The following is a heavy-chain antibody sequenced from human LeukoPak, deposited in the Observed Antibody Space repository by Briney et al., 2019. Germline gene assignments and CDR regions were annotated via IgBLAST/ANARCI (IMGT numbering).Heavy chain of an antibody. CDR3: ARGTGRVWGSYRY. Sequence: ASVKVSCKTSGYPFIDYYVHWVRHVPGQRPEWMGWINPKIGGTNYAQKFQGRVTVTRDTSINTSYMELSRLRSDDTAVYYCARGTGRVWGSYRYWGQGSLVTVSS. CDR2: INPKIGGT. J-gene: IGHJ4*02. V-gene: IGHV1-2*02. D-gene: IGHD3-16*02. CDR1: GYPFIDYY.